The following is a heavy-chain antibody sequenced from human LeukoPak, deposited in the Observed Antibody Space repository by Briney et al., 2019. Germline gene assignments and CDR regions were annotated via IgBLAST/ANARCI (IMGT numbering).Heavy chain of an antibody. V-gene: IGHV1-2*02. J-gene: IGHJ1*01. CDR3: ASLYSSIIYFQH. CDR2: INPNSGGT. Sequence: ASVKVSCKASGYTFTGYYMHWVRQAPGQGLEWMGWINPNSGGTNYAQKFQGRVTMTRDTPISTAYMELSRLRSDDTAVYYCASLYSSIIYFQHWGQGTLVTVSS. D-gene: IGHD6-13*01. CDR1: GYTFTGYY.